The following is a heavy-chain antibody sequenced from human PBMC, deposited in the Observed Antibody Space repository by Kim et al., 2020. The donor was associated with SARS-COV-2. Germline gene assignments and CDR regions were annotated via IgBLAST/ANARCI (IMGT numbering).Heavy chain of an antibody. Sequence: GGSLRLSCAASGFTFSSYAMHWVRQAPGKGLEWVAVISYDGSNKYYADSVKGRFTISRDNSKNTLYLQMNSLRAEDTAVYYCARDFADCSSTSCYAGSFGYWGQGTLVTVSS. CDR1: GFTFSSYA. V-gene: IGHV3-30-3*01. CDR3: ARDFADCSSTSCYAGSFGY. D-gene: IGHD2-2*01. J-gene: IGHJ4*02. CDR2: ISYDGSNK.